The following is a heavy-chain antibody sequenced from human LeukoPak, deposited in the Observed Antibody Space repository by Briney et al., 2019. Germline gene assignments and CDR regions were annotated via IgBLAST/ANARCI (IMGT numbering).Heavy chain of an antibody. J-gene: IGHJ4*02. CDR3: ARGRYDILTGYWACDY. V-gene: IGHV3-21*01. Sequence: GGSRRLSCAASGFTFSSYSMNWVRQAPGKGLEWVSAMSSSSSYIYYADSVKGRFTISRDNAKNSLYLQMNSLRAEDTAVYYCARGRYDILTGYWACDYWGQGTLVTVSS. CDR1: GFTFSSYS. D-gene: IGHD3-9*01. CDR2: MSSSSSYI.